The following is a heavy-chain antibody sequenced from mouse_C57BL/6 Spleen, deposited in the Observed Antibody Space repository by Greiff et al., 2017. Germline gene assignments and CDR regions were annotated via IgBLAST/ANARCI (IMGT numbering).Heavy chain of an antibody. CDR2: ISSGSSTI. Sequence: EVKLMESGGGLVKPGGSLKLSCAASGFTFSDYGMHWVRQAPEKGLEWVAYISSGSSTIYYADTVKGRFTISRDNAKNTLFLQMTSLRSEDTAMYYCARTYDGYYNNAMDYWGQGTSVTVSS. J-gene: IGHJ4*01. D-gene: IGHD2-3*01. CDR3: ARTYDGYYNNAMDY. V-gene: IGHV5-17*01. CDR1: GFTFSDYG.